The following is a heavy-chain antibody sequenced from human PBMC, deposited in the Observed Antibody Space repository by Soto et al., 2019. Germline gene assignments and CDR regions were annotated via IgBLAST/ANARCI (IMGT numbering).Heavy chain of an antibody. CDR2: ITGSGTST. CDR1: GFTFSSSA. D-gene: IGHD2-15*01. Sequence: EVQLLESGGGLVQPGGSLRLSCAASGFTFSSSAMSWVRQAPGKGLEWVSTITGSGTSTYYADSVKGRFTISRDKSKNTLYLQMNSLRAEDTDVYHCAKAGEYCSGGSCYSGKFDYWGQGTLVTVSS. CDR3: AKAGEYCSGGSCYSGKFDY. J-gene: IGHJ4*02. V-gene: IGHV3-23*01.